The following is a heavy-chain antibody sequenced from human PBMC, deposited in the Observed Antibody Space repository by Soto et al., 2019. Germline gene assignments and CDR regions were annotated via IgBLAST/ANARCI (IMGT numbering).Heavy chain of an antibody. V-gene: IGHV1-2*02. J-gene: IGHJ4*02. CDR2: INPNSGGT. CDR3: AAKGIAVADTGY. D-gene: IGHD6-19*01. CDR1: GGTFSSYA. Sequence: ASVKVSCKASGGTFSSYAISWVRQAPGQGLEWMGWINPNSGGTNYAQKFQGRVTMTRDTSISTAYMELSRLRSDDTAVYYCAAKGIAVADTGYWGQGTLVTVSS.